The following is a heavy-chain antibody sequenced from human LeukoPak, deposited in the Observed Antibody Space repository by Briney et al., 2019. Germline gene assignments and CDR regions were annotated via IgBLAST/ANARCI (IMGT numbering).Heavy chain of an antibody. D-gene: IGHD1-1*01. CDR3: ARESTTGGFDF. V-gene: IGHV3-7*05. Sequence: GGSLRLSCAASGFSFSSYGMSWVRQAPGKGLEWVANIRDDGTEKYYVDSVKGRFTISRDNAENSLYLQMNILRAEDTAVYFCARESTTGGFDFWGQETLVTVSS. CDR1: GFSFSSYG. CDR2: IRDDGTEK. J-gene: IGHJ4*02.